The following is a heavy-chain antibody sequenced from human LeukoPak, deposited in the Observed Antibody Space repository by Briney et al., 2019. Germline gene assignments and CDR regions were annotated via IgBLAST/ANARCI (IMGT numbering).Heavy chain of an antibody. CDR2: INHSGST. CDR1: GGSFSGDF. D-gene: IGHD6-13*01. Sequence: SETLSLTCVVYGGSFSGDFWSWIRQPPGKGLEWIGEINHSGSTNYNPSLKSRVTTSIDTSKNQFSLKLSSVTAADTAVYYCARGPATADYYYFYYMDVWGKGTTVTVSS. V-gene: IGHV4-34*01. CDR3: ARGPATADYYYFYYMDV. J-gene: IGHJ6*03.